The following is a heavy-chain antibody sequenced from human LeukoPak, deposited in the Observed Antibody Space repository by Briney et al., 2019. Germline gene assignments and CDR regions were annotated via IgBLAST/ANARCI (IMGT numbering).Heavy chain of an antibody. Sequence: ASLKVSCKAAGYTFTGYYMHWVRQAPGQGLEWMGWISAYNGNTNYAQKLQGRVTMTTDTSTSTAYMELRSLRSDDTAVYYCARDWLAAAAAGWFDPWGQGTLVTVSS. J-gene: IGHJ5*02. D-gene: IGHD6-13*01. CDR2: ISAYNGNT. CDR1: GYTFTGYY. CDR3: ARDWLAAAAAGWFDP. V-gene: IGHV1-18*04.